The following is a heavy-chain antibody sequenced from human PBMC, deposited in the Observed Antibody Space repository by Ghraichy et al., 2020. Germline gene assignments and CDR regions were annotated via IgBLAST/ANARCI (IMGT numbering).Heavy chain of an antibody. CDR3: ARDGRNYYGSDELSY. Sequence: ASVKVSCKASGYTFTSYGISWVRQAPGQGLEWMGWISAYNGNTNYAQKLQGRVTMTTDTSTSTAYMELRSLRSDDTAVYYCARDGRNYYGSDELSYWGQGTLVTVSS. CDR2: ISAYNGNT. D-gene: IGHD3-10*01. CDR1: GYTFTSYG. V-gene: IGHV1-18*01. J-gene: IGHJ4*02.